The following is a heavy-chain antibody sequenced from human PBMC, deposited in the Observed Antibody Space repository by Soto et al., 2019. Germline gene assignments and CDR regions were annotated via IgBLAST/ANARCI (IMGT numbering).Heavy chain of an antibody. Sequence: WQTLSLRCTVEEGYLRGYDWSWIRKPPGKGLEWIGEINHSGSTNYNPSLKSRVTISVDTSKNQFSLKLSSVTAADTAVYYCARGLLAKYCRGGSCYGRVIFGPWGEAPLVTVSS. J-gene: IGHJ5*02. D-gene: IGHD2-15*01. CDR3: ARGLLAKYCRGGSCYGRVIFGP. V-gene: IGHV4-34*01. CDR1: EGYLRGYD. CDR2: INHSGST.